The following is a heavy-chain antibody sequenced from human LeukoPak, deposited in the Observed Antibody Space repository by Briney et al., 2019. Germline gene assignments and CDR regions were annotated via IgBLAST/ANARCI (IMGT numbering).Heavy chain of an antibody. CDR2: IWYDGSNK. J-gene: IGHJ4*02. Sequence: GRSLRLSCAASGFTFSSYGMHWVRQAPGKGLKWVSIIWYDGSNKYYADSVKGRFTISRDNSKNMVYLQMNSLRAEDTAVYYRARGGGAAAGIDYWGQGTLVTVPS. CDR1: GFTFSSYG. D-gene: IGHD6-13*01. CDR3: ARGGGAAAGIDY. V-gene: IGHV3-33*01.